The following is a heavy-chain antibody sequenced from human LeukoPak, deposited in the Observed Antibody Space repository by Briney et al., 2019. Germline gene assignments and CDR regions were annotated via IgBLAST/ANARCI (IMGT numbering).Heavy chain of an antibody. J-gene: IGHJ6*02. D-gene: IGHD2-2*01. CDR2: IRYDGSNK. CDR3: AKDLVVPAAIVDYYYGMDV. CDR1: GFTFSSYG. V-gene: IGHV3-30*02. Sequence: GGSLRLSCAASGFTFSSYGMHWVRRAPGKGLEWVAFIRYDGSNKYYADSVKGRFTISRDNSKNTLYLQMNSLRAEDTAVYYCAKDLVVPAAIVDYYYGMDVWGQGTTVTVSS.